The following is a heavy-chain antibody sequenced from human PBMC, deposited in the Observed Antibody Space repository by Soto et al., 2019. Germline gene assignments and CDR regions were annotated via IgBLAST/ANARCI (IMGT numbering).Heavy chain of an antibody. CDR3: ARVEAVAGLYNYHGLDV. D-gene: IGHD6-19*01. J-gene: IGHJ6*02. V-gene: IGHV1-69*12. CDR1: GGTFSNYA. CDR2: IVPIFGTT. Sequence: VQLVQSPAEVQRPGSSVKVSCNASGGTFSNYAIDWVRLAPGPGLEWMGGIVPIFGTTYYTQKFQGRATIIADDSTTTAYLEMSSLRSEDTAIYYCARVEAVAGLYNYHGLDVWGQGTAVTVSS.